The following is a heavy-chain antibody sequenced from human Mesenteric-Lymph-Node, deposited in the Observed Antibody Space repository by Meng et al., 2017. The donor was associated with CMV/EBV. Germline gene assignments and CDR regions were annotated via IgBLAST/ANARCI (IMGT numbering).Heavy chain of an antibody. CDR3: TRGDRMDV. CDR1: GFTFSDYY. V-gene: IGHV3-49*03. CDR2: IRSKIYGGRA. Sequence: GESLKISCAASGFTFSDYYMNWIRQAPGKGVEWVGFIRSKIYGGRAEYAASVKGRFTISRDDSKSIAYLQMNSLQTEDTAVYYCTRGDRMDVWGQGTTVTVSS. J-gene: IGHJ6*02.